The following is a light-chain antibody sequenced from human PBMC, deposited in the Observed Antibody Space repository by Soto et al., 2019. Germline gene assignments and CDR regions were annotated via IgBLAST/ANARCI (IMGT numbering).Light chain of an antibody. Sequence: QSFLTQPASVSGSPGQSITISCTGTSSDIGSNNYVSWYQQHPGKAPKVMIYEVSNRPSGVSNRFSGSKSGNTASLTISGLQAEDEADYYCSSYTVTSVTLYVFGTGTKVTVL. CDR3: SSYTVTSVTLYV. V-gene: IGLV2-14*01. CDR2: EVS. J-gene: IGLJ1*01. CDR1: SSDIGSNNY.